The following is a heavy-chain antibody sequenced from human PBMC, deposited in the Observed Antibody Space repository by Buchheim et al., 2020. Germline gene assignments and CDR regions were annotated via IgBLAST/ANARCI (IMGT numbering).Heavy chain of an antibody. CDR2: ISSSSSYI. V-gene: IGHV3-21*04. Sequence: EVQLVESGGGLVKPGGSLRLSCAASGFTFSSYSMNWVRQAPGKGLEWVSSISSSSSYIYYADSVKGRFTISRDNAKNTLYLQMNSLRAEDTAVYYCAKDCDVQAYESGYFDYWGQGTL. J-gene: IGHJ4*02. CDR1: GFTFSSYS. D-gene: IGHD1-1*01. CDR3: AKDCDVQAYESGYFDY.